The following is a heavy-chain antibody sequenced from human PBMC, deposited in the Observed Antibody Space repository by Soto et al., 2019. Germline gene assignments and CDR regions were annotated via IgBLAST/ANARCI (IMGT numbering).Heavy chain of an antibody. D-gene: IGHD3-22*01. Sequence: PSETLSLTCAVSGDSIRNGYHWGWLRQPPGKGLERIGRVYHSGTTFYNPSLKCRVTISVDTSTNQFTLKLRSVTAADTALYYCARENKVYYDSSGPHNWFDPWGQGTLVTVSS. CDR2: VYHSGTT. V-gene: IGHV4-38-2*02. CDR1: GDSIRNGYH. J-gene: IGHJ5*02. CDR3: ARENKVYYDSSGPHNWFDP.